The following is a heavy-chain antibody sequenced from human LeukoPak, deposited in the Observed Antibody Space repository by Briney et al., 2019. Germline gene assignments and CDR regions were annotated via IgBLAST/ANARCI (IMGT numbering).Heavy chain of an antibody. D-gene: IGHD1-1*01. Sequence: ASVKVSCKVSGYTLTELSMHWVRQAPGKGLERMGGFDPEDGETIYAQKFQGRVTMTEDTSTDTAYMELSSLRSEDTAVYYCATADNWNPTGGYGMDVWGKGTTVTVSS. J-gene: IGHJ6*04. CDR1: GYTLTELS. CDR2: FDPEDGET. V-gene: IGHV1-24*01. CDR3: ATADNWNPTGGYGMDV.